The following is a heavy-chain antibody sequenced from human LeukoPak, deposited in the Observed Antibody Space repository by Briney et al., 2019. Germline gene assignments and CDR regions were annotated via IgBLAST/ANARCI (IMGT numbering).Heavy chain of an antibody. CDR1: GFTFSSYS. J-gene: IGHJ6*02. Sequence: GGSLRLSCAASGFTFSSYSMNWVRQAPGKGLEWVSSISSSSSYIYYADSVKGRFTISRDNAKNSLYLQMNSLRAEDTAVYYCARKPSRKFFGENYGMDVWGQGTTVTVSS. D-gene: IGHD3-10*01. CDR2: ISSSSSYI. V-gene: IGHV3-21*01. CDR3: ARKPSRKFFGENYGMDV.